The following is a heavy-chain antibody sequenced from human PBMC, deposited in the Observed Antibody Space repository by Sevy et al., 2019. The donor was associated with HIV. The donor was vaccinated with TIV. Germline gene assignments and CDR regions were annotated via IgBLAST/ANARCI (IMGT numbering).Heavy chain of an antibody. CDR1: GFAVSTHA. D-gene: IGHD1-26*01. CDR3: AREFTGWDLHLDY. Sequence: GGSLRLSCVASGFAVSTHAMHWVRQAPEKGLEWVAVISYDGTNKNYADSVKDRFTISRDNSKNTLYLQMNSLRADDTAVYYCAREFTGWDLHLDYWGQGTLVTVSS. J-gene: IGHJ4*02. V-gene: IGHV3-30-3*01. CDR2: ISYDGTNK.